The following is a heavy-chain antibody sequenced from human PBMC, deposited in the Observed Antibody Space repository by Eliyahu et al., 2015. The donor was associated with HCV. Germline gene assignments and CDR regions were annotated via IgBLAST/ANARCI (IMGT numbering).Heavy chain of an antibody. J-gene: IGHJ4*02. D-gene: IGHD5-24*01. V-gene: IGHV3-23*01. CDR3: ATDTGKIGYNVLFAH. Sequence: EVHLLESGGGLVQPGGSLRLSCAASGFXFSSYAMSWVRHAPGKGLEWGSAIDGSGGSTYYADSVKGRLTISRDNSKNTLYLQMSSLRAEDTAVYYCATDTGKIGYNVLFAHWGQGTLVTVSS. CDR1: GFXFSSYA. CDR2: IDGSGGST.